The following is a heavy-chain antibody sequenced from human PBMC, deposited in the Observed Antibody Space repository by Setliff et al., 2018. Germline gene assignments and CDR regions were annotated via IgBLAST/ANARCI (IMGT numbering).Heavy chain of an antibody. V-gene: IGHV1-3*01. CDR3: VGSGTCSY. J-gene: IGHJ4*02. Sequence: ASVKVSCKASGYAFSNYLLHWVRQAPGQSPEWVGWINAGNGHTKYSQRFQDRITITSETSATTVYMELRSLRSEDTAVYYCVGSGTCSYWGQGTLVTVSS. D-gene: IGHD3-10*01. CDR1: GYAFSNYL. CDR2: INAGNGHT.